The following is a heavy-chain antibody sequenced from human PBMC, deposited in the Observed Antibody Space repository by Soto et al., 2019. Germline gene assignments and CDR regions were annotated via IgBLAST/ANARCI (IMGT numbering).Heavy chain of an antibody. CDR3: ASSSYYDSSGYPY. CDR2: ISSSSTI. D-gene: IGHD3-22*01. CDR1: GFTFSSYS. V-gene: IGHV3-48*02. J-gene: IGHJ4*02. Sequence: GGSLRLSCAASGFTFSSYSMNWVRQAPGKGLEWVSYISSSSTIYYADSVKGRFTISRDNAKNSLYLQMNSLRDEDTAVYYCASSSYYDSSGYPYWGQGTLVTVSS.